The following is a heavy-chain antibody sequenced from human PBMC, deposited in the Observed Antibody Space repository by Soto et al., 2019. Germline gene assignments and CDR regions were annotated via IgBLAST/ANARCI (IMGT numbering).Heavy chain of an antibody. CDR1: GYTFPSYG. D-gene: IGHD3-10*01. J-gene: IGHJ3*02. V-gene: IGHV1-18*01. CDR2: ISAYNGNT. Sequence: QVHLVQSGAEVKKPGASVKVSCKASGYTFPSYGITWVRQAPGQGLEWMGWISAYNGNTNHAQNLQRRVTMTTDTSTSTAYMELRSLRSEDTAVYYCARDGPMDRAFDIWGQGTMVTVSS. CDR3: ARDGPMDRAFDI.